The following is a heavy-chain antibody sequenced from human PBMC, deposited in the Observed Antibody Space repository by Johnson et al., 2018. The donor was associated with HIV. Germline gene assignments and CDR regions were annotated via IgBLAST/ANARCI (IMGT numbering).Heavy chain of an antibody. V-gene: IGHV3-20*04. J-gene: IGHJ3*02. CDR1: GFTFDDYG. D-gene: IGHD1-26*01. Sequence: MQLVESGGGVVRPGGSLRLSCAASGFTFDDYGMNWIRQAPGKGLEWVSGINWNGGRTGYADSVKGRFTISRDNAKNSLYLQMNNLRAEDTALYYCARRWELHSNAFDIWGQGTMVTVSS. CDR3: ARRWELHSNAFDI. CDR2: INWNGGRT.